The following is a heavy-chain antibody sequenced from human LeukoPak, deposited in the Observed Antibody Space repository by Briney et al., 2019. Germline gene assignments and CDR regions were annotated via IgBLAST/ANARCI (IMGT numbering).Heavy chain of an antibody. CDR1: GYTFSSYA. D-gene: IGHD3-22*01. CDR2: ISVYSGNT. J-gene: IGHJ4*02. CDR3: ARDYYDTSGYFYGSNY. V-gene: IGHV1-18*01. Sequence: AASVKVPCKASGYTFSSYAITWVRQAPGQGLEWMGWISVYSGNTHYAQKFQGRVTMTTDTSTTTAYMELGSLRSDDTAVYYCARDYYDTSGYFYGSNYWGQGTLVTVSS.